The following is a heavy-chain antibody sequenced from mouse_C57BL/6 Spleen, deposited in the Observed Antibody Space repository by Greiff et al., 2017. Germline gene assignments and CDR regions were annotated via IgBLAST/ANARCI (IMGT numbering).Heavy chain of an antibody. CDR2: ISDGGSYT. CDR1: GFTFSSYA. D-gene: IGHD3-3*01. Sequence: DVQLVESGGGLVKPGGSLKLSCAASGFTFSSYAMSWVRQTPEKRLEWVATISDGGSYTYYPDNVKGRFTISRDNAKNNLYLQMSHLKSEDTAMYYCARSRDYYAMDYWGQGTSVTVSS. V-gene: IGHV5-4*01. CDR3: ARSRDYYAMDY. J-gene: IGHJ4*01.